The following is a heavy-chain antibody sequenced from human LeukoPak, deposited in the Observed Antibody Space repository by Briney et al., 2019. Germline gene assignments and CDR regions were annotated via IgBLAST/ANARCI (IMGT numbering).Heavy chain of an antibody. D-gene: IGHD3-10*01. CDR1: GGSISSGGYS. J-gene: IGHJ4*02. CDR3: AGAVLFTFDY. Sequence: SETLSLTCAVSGGSISSGGYSWSWIRQPPGKGLEWIGYIYHSVSTYYHPSLKSRVTISVDRSKTQFSLKLSSVTDEDTAVYYCAGAVLFTFDYWGQGTLVTVSS. CDR2: IYHSVST. V-gene: IGHV4-30-2*01.